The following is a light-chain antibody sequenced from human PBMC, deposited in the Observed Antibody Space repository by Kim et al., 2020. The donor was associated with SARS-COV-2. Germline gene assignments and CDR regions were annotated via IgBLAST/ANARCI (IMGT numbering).Light chain of an antibody. V-gene: IGKV1-33*01. CDR2: DTS. CDR3: QQYNNVPIT. J-gene: IGKJ5*01. CDR1: QDISNY. Sequence: CVGDKVTIPGQASQDISNYLNWDQQKPGKAPKVLIYDTSNLETGVPSRFSGSRSGTDFTFTISSLQPEDIATYYCQQYNNVPITFGQGTRLEIK.